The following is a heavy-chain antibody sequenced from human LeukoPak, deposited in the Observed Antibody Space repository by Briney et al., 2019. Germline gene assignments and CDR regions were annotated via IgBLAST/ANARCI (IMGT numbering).Heavy chain of an antibody. D-gene: IGHD7-27*01. CDR1: GYSFTSNW. Sequence: GESLKISCKGSGYSFTSNWIGWVRQMPGKGLEWMGTIYPGDSDTRYSPSFQGQVTISADKSISTAYLQWSSLKASDTAMYYCATPPGGGTRTGDDAFDIWGQGTMVTVSS. V-gene: IGHV5-51*01. CDR3: ATPPGGGTRTGDDAFDI. CDR2: IYPGDSDT. J-gene: IGHJ3*02.